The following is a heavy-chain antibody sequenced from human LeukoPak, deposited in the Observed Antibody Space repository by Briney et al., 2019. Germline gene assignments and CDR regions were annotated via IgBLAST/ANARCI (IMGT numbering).Heavy chain of an antibody. CDR2: IYSGGST. CDR1: GFTVSSNY. CDR3: ARGSRGSEFDY. Sequence: GGSLRLSCAASGFTVSSNYMSWVRQAPGKGLEWVSVIYSGGSTYCADSVKGRFTISRDNSKNTLYVQMNSLRAGDTAVYYCARGSRGSEFDYWGQGTLVTVSS. V-gene: IGHV3-53*01. J-gene: IGHJ4*02. D-gene: IGHD2-15*01.